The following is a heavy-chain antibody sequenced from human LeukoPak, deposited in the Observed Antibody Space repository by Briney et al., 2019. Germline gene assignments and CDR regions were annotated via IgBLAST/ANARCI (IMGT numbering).Heavy chain of an antibody. Sequence: PGGSLRLSCAASGFNFNNAWMNWVRQAPGKGLEWVGRIRTKTDGGTADYVAPVKGRVTISRDDSKNTVYLEMNSLETEDTAVYYCTARNLYVDSCTHFCGMDVWGQGTTVTVSS. J-gene: IGHJ6*02. CDR2: IRTKTDGGTA. D-gene: IGHD3-9*01. CDR1: GFNFNNAW. CDR3: TARNLYVDSCTHFCGMDV. V-gene: IGHV3-15*07.